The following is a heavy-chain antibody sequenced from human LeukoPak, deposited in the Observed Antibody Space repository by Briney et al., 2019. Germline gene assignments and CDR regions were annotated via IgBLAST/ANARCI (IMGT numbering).Heavy chain of an antibody. J-gene: IGHJ4*02. D-gene: IGHD3-22*01. CDR1: GFTFSIYA. Sequence: AGGSLRLSCAASGFTFSIYAMSWVRQAPGKGLEWVSTISGSGGTTYYADSVKGRFTISRDNSKNTLYLQMNSLRAEDTAVYYCAKGPRITMIVVVITGAPYDYWGQGTLVTVSS. CDR3: AKGPRITMIVVVITGAPYDY. CDR2: ISGSGGTT. V-gene: IGHV3-23*01.